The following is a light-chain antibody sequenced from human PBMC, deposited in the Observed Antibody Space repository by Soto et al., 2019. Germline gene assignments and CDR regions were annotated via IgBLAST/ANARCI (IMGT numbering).Light chain of an antibody. J-gene: IGLJ2*01. CDR2: SNN. CDR3: AAWDDSLYVV. CDR1: SSNIGSNT. V-gene: IGLV1-44*01. Sequence: QSVLTQPPSASCTPGQRVTISCSGSSSNIGSNTVNWYQQLPGTAPKLLIYSNNQRPSGVPDRFSGSKSGTSASLAISGLQSEDEADYYCAAWDDSLYVVFGGGTKLTVL.